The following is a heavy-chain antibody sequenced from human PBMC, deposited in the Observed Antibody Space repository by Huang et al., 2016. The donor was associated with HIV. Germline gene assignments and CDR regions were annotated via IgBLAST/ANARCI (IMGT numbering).Heavy chain of an antibody. CDR2: MNSDGSSS. V-gene: IGHV3-74*01. J-gene: IGHJ4*02. D-gene: IGHD3-22*01. CDR3: VRDPRIQSWLNYFDY. CDR1: GFTFSSYW. Sequence: EVQLVESGGGLVQPGGSLRLSCAASGFTFSSYWMHWVRQATGKGLVWVTRMNSDGSSSGYADSVKVRFTISRDNAKNTLYLQMNSLRAEDTAVYYCVRDPRIQSWLNYFDYWGQGTLVSVSS.